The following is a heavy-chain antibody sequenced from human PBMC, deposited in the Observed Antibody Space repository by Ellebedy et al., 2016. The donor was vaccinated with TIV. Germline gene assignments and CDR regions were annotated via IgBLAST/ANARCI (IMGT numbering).Heavy chain of an antibody. J-gene: IGHJ4*02. V-gene: IGHV3-66*01. CDR2: IYSGGST. D-gene: IGHD1-26*01. CDR3: AKWERIHIYFDY. CDR1: GFTVSSNY. Sequence: GESLKISCAASGFTVSSNYMSWVRQAPGKGLEWVSVIYSGGSTYYADSVKGRFTIFRDNSKNTLYLQMNSLRAEDTAVYYCAKWERIHIYFDYWGQGTLVTVSS.